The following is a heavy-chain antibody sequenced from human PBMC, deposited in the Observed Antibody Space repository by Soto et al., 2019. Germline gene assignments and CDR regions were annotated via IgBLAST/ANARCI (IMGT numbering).Heavy chain of an antibody. J-gene: IGHJ2*01. CDR3: ARPNSYSRHFDL. D-gene: IGHD3-10*01. Sequence: QVQLQESGPGLVKPSETLSLTCTVSGGSISSYYWSWIRQPPGKGLEWIGYIYYSGSTNYNPSLKSRVTISVDTSKNQFSLKLSSVTAADTAVYYCARPNSYSRHFDLWGRGTLVTVSS. CDR1: GGSISSYY. CDR2: IYYSGST. V-gene: IGHV4-59*08.